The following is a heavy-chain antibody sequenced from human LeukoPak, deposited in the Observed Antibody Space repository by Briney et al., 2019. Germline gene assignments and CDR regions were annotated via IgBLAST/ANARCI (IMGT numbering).Heavy chain of an antibody. V-gene: IGHV3-21*01. J-gene: IGHJ4*02. CDR2: ISSSSGDI. D-gene: IGHD6-13*01. CDR3: ARDESNTWSTLEY. CDR1: GFSFSTYS. Sequence: GGSLRLSCAASGFSFSTYSMNWVRQAPGKGPEWVSSISSSSGDIYYGDSVKGRFTISRDNAKNSLYLQMNSLRAEDTAVYYCARDESNTWSTLEYWGQGTLVAVSS.